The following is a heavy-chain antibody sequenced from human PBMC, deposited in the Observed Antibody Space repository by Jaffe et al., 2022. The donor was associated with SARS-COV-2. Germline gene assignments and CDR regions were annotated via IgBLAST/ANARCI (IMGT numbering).Heavy chain of an antibody. J-gene: IGHJ4*02. CDR1: GFTFSNFA. Sequence: EVHLLESGGGLVQPGGSLRLSCSASGFTFSNFAMNWVRQAPGKGLEWVSTISDNGGHTYYADSVKGRFTISRDNSKYTLYLQMNSLRADDTAVYYCAKFYSYGSGSYSDWGQGSLVTVSS. CDR3: AKFYSYGSGSYSD. D-gene: IGHD3-10*01. V-gene: IGHV3-23*01. CDR2: ISDNGGHT.